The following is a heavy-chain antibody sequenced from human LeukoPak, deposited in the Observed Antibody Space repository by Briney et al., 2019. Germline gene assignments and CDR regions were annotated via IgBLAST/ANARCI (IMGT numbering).Heavy chain of an antibody. Sequence: PGGSLRLSCAASGFTFDDYAMHWVRQAPGKGLEWVSGISWNSGSIGYADSVKGRFTISRDNAKNSLYLQMNSLRAEDTALYYCAKSRGATVVTPRGGYFDYWGQGTLVTVSS. CDR2: ISWNSGSI. V-gene: IGHV3-9*01. CDR1: GFTFDDYA. J-gene: IGHJ4*02. D-gene: IGHD4-23*01. CDR3: AKSRGATVVTPRGGYFDY.